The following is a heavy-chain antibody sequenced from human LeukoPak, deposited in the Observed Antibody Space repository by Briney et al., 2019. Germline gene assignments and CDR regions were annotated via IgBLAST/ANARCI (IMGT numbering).Heavy chain of an antibody. J-gene: IGHJ4*02. D-gene: IGHD1-26*01. CDR3: ARGPVVGDFDY. V-gene: IGHV4-59*08. Sequence: SETLSLTCTVSGGSISSYYWSWIRQPPGKGLEWIGYIYYSGSTNYNPPLKSRVTISVDTSKNQFSLKLSSVTAADTAVYYCARGPVVGDFDYWGQGTLVTVSS. CDR2: IYYSGST. CDR1: GGSISSYY.